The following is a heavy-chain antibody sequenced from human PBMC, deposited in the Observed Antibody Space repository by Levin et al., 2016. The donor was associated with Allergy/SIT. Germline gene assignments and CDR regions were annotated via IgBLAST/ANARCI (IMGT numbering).Heavy chain of an antibody. CDR2: ISSSSSYI. J-gene: IGHJ6*02. Sequence: WIRQPPGKGLEWVSSISSSSSYIYYADSVKGRFTISRDNAKNSLYLQMNSLRAEDTAVYFCARDAYDYYDSSDYPYNYYGMDVWGQGTTVTVSS. D-gene: IGHD3-22*01. CDR3: ARDAYDYYDSSDYPYNYYGMDV. V-gene: IGHV3-21*01.